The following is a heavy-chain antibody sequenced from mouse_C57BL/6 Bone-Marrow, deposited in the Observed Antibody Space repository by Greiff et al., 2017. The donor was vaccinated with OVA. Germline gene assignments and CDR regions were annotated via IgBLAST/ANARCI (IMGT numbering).Heavy chain of an antibody. CDR1: GYTFTSYW. V-gene: IGHV1-55*01. J-gene: IGHJ1*03. Sequence: QVQLKQPGAELVKPGASVKMSCKASGYTFTSYWITWVKQRPGQGLEWIGDIYPGSGSTNYNEKFKSKATLTVDTSSSTAYMQLSSLTSEDSAVYYCARRGSFYYGSTYWYFDVWGTGTTVTVSS. CDR3: ARRGSFYYGSTYWYFDV. CDR2: IYPGSGST. D-gene: IGHD1-1*01.